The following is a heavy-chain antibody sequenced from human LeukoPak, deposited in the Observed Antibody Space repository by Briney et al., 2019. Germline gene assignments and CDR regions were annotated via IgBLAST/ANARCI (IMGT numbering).Heavy chain of an antibody. D-gene: IGHD3-22*01. CDR3: AKDISSTSAAAWYYDSSGSGN. CDR2: ISGSGGST. J-gene: IGHJ4*02. Sequence: GGSLRLSCAASGFTFSSYAMSWVRQAPGKGLEWVSAISGSGGSTYYADSVKGRFTISRDNSKNTLYLQMNSLRAEDTAVYYCAKDISSTSAAAWYYDSSGSGNWGQRTLVTVSS. CDR1: GFTFSSYA. V-gene: IGHV3-23*01.